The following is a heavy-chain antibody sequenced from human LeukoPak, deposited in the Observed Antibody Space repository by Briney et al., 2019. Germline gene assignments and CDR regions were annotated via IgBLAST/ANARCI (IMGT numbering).Heavy chain of an antibody. D-gene: IGHD5-18*01. Sequence: GASVKVSCKASGYTFTSYYMHWVRQAPGQGLEWMGIINPSGGSTSYAQKFQGRVTMTRDMSTSTVYMELSSLRSEDTAVYYCARASTIYSWTFSPQYYFDYWGQGTLVTVSS. V-gene: IGHV1-46*01. CDR1: GYTFTSYY. CDR2: INPSGGST. CDR3: ARASTIYSWTFSPQYYFDY. J-gene: IGHJ4*02.